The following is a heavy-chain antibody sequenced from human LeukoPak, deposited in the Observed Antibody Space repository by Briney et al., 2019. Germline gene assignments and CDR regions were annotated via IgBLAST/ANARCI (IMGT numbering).Heavy chain of an antibody. CDR1: GFTFRSYW. CDR2: IKEDGSKT. Sequence: GGSLRLSCAASGFTFRSYWMSWVRQVPGKGLQWVANIKEDGSKTYYVDSVMGRFTISRDNAKNSLCLEMNSLRADDTAVYYCARDYANIVDYWGQGTLVTVSS. D-gene: IGHD3-16*01. J-gene: IGHJ4*02. CDR3: ARDYANIVDY. V-gene: IGHV3-7*03.